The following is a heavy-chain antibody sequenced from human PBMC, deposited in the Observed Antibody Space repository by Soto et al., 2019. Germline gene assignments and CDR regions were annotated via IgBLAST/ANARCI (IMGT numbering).Heavy chain of an antibody. CDR1: GFNFRSYA. CDR3: ARGLEQLLVHPGYVDY. CDR2: ISYDGSNK. D-gene: IGHD6-13*01. V-gene: IGHV3-30-3*01. Sequence: GGSLRLSCVASGFNFRSYAIHWVRQAPGKGLEWVAVISYDGSNKYYVDSVKGRFTISRDNSKNTVSLQMNSLRVDDTAVYYCARGLEQLLVHPGYVDYWGQGTLVTVSS. J-gene: IGHJ4*02.